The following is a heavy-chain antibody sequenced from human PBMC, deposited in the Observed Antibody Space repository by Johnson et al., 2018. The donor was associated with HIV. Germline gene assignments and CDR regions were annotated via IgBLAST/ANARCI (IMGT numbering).Heavy chain of an antibody. CDR1: GFTFSSYG. J-gene: IGHJ3*02. Sequence: QVQLVESGGGVVQPGRSLRLSCAASGFTFSSYGMHWVRQAPGKGLEWVAVIWYDGSNKYYADSVKGRFTISRDNSKNTLYLQMNSLRAEDTAVYYCANERAMDSSGWYDGFDIWGQGTMVTVSS. CDR3: ANERAMDSSGWYDGFDI. D-gene: IGHD6-19*01. CDR2: IWYDGSNK. V-gene: IGHV3-30*18.